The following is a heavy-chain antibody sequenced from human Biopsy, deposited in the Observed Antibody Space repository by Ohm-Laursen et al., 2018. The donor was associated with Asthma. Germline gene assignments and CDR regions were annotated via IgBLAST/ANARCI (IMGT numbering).Heavy chain of an antibody. V-gene: IGHV1-2*06. D-gene: IGHD4-11*01. CDR2: INPSCGDT. J-gene: IGHJ4*02. Sequence: AASVKVSCKASGYTFTGYYIHWVRQAPGQGLEWMGRINPSCGDTNYPQNFQGRVTVTRDTSIRTAYMELTRLRSDDTAVYYCARVEAAHHDYRSYDFDYWGQGTLVTVSS. CDR3: ARVEAAHHDYRSYDFDY. CDR1: GYTFTGYY.